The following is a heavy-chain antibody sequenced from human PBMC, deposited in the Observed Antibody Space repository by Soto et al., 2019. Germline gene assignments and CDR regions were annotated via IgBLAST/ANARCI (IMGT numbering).Heavy chain of an antibody. V-gene: IGHV4-59*08. CDR2: IYYSGST. CDR3: ARLKYSSSSAALDP. Sequence: SETLSLSCTVSGGSISSHYWSWIRQPPGKGLEWIGYIYYSGSTNYNPSLKSRVTISVDTSKNQFSLRLSSVTAADTAVYYCARLKYSSSSAALDPWGQGTLVTVSS. D-gene: IGHD6-6*01. J-gene: IGHJ5*02. CDR1: GGSISSHY.